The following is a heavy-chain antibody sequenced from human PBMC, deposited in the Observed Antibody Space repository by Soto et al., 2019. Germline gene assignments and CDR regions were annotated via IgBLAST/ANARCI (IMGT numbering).Heavy chain of an antibody. CDR3: ARDRLAAAGSGGKGFDP. V-gene: IGHV1-18*01. D-gene: IGHD6-13*01. J-gene: IGHJ5*02. Sequence: QVQLVQSGAEVKKPGASVKVSCKASGYTFTSYGISWVRQAPGQGLEWMGWISAYNGNTNYAQKLQGRVTMTTDTSTSTAYKELRSLRSDDTAVYYCARDRLAAAGSGGKGFDPWGQGTLVTVSS. CDR1: GYTFTSYG. CDR2: ISAYNGNT.